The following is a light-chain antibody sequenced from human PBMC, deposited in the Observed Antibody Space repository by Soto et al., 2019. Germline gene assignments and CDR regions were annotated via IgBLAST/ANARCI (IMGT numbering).Light chain of an antibody. CDR1: SSNIGAGSD. Sequence: QSVLTQPPSVSGAPGQRVTISCPGSSSNIGAGSDVNWYRQLSGTARKLLFYGYSDRPSRVPDRFSGSKSGTSASLVITGLQAEDEADYSCQSYGRSQRTYVFGTGTKVTGL. CDR3: QSYGRSQRTYV. J-gene: IGLJ1*01. CDR2: GYS. V-gene: IGLV1-40*01.